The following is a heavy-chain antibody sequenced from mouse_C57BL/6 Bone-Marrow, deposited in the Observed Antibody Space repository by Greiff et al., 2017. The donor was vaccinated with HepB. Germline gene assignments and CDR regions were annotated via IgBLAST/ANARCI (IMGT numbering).Heavy chain of an antibody. D-gene: IGHD1-3*01. V-gene: IGHV1-80*01. CDR3: ARDGYMSNYFDY. Sequence: VQLVESGAELVKPGASVKISCKASGYAFSSYWMNWVKQRPGKGLEWIGQIYPGDGDTNYNGKFKGKATLTADKSSSTAYMQLSSLTSEDSAVYFCARDGYMSNYFDYWGQGTTLTVSS. J-gene: IGHJ2*01. CDR1: GYAFSSYW. CDR2: IYPGDGDT.